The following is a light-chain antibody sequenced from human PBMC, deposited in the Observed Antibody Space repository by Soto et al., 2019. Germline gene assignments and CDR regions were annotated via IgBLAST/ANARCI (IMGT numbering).Light chain of an antibody. CDR1: SSDVGVYDY. V-gene: IGLV2-14*01. J-gene: IGLJ3*02. CDR2: EVT. CDR3: CSYTTRNTWV. Sequence: QSALTQPASVSGSPGQSIPISCTGTSSDVGVYDYVSWYQHHPGKAPKLMIYEVTSRPSGVSSRFSGSKSGNTASLTISGLQAEDEADYYCCSYTTRNTWVFGGGTKLTVL.